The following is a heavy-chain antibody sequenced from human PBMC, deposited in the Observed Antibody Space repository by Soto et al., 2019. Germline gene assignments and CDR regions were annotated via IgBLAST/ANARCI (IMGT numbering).Heavy chain of an antibody. J-gene: IGHJ3*02. CDR3: ARLIWFGELGAFEI. CDR2: IIPSIGTA. D-gene: IGHD3-10*01. V-gene: IGHV1-69*05. CDR1: GGTFSSYA. Sequence: GASVKVSCTASGGTFSSYAISWVRQAPGQGLEWMGGIIPSIGTANYAQKFQGRVTITRDTSTSTAYMELSSLRSEDTAMYYCARLIWFGELGAFEIWGQGTMVTVSS.